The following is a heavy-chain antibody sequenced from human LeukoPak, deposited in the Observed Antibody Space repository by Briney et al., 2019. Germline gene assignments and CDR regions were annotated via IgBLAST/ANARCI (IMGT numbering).Heavy chain of an antibody. CDR3: AKDPHAMASYYFDY. CDR1: GFTFSSYA. Sequence: GGSLRLSCAASGFTFSSYAMSWVRQAPGKGLGWVSGISGSGGSTYHADSVKGRFTISRDNSKNTLYLQMNSLRAEDTAVYYCAKDPHAMASYYFDYWGQGTLVTVSS. J-gene: IGHJ4*02. V-gene: IGHV3-23*01. D-gene: IGHD2-2*01. CDR2: ISGSGGST.